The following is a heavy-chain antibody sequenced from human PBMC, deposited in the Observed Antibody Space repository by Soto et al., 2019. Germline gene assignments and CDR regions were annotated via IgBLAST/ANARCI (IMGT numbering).Heavy chain of an antibody. V-gene: IGHV1-69*02. CDR1: GGTFSSYT. CDR3: ARVGCSGGSCYSNWFDP. D-gene: IGHD2-15*01. Sequence: SVKVSCKASGGTFSSYTISWVRQAPGQGLEWMGRIIPSLGIANYAQKFQGRVTITRDTSASTAYMELSSLRSEDTAVYYCARVGCSGGSCYSNWFDPWGQGTLITSPQ. J-gene: IGHJ5*02. CDR2: IIPSLGIA.